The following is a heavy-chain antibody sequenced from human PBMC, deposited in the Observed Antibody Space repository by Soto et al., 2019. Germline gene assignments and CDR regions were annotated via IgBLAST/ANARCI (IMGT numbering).Heavy chain of an antibody. J-gene: IGHJ5*02. V-gene: IGHV3-11*01. CDR2: IGHSGTTI. CDR1: GFIFSDYY. D-gene: IGHD4-17*01. Sequence: QVQLVESGGGLVKPGGSLRLSCAASGFIFSDYYMSWIRQAPGKGLEWVSYIGHSGTTIYNADSVKGRFTISRDNAKNSLYLQMNSLRDEDTAVYYCARGGGVTAVTNNWFDPWGQGTLVTVSS. CDR3: ARGGGVTAVTNNWFDP.